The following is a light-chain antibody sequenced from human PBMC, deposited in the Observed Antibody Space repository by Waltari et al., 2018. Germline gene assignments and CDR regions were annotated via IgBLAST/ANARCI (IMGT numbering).Light chain of an antibody. CDR3: QSYDSSHVV. CDR2: GNA. CDR1: SSNIGAGYD. V-gene: IGLV1-40*01. J-gene: IGLJ2*01. Sequence: QSVLTQPPSVSGAPGQRVTISCTGSSSNIGAGYDVHWYQQLPGTAPKLPIYGNADRPSGVPDRFVGSKSGTSASLAITGLQAEDEADYYCQSYDSSHVVFGGGTKLTVL.